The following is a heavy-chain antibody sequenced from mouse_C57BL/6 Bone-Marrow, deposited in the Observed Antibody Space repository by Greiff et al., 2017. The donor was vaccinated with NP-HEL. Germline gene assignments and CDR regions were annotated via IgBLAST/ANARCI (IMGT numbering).Heavy chain of an antibody. V-gene: IGHV1-80*01. D-gene: IGHD1-1*01. J-gene: IGHJ2*01. Sequence: QVQLQQSGAELVKPGASVKISCKASGYAFSSYWMNWVKQRPGKGLEWIGQIYPGDGDTNYNGKFKGKATLTADKSSSTAYMQLSSLTSEDSAVYFCARWAYGREENYWGQGTTLTVSS. CDR1: GYAFSSYW. CDR3: ARWAYGREENY. CDR2: IYPGDGDT.